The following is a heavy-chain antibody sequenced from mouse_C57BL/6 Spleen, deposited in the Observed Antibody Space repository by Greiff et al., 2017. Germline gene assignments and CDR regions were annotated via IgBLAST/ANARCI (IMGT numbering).Heavy chain of an antibody. CDR2: IYPRDGST. J-gene: IGHJ1*03. CDR1: GYTFTDHT. D-gene: IGHD1-1*01. Sequence: QVQLKESDAELVKPGASVKISCKVSGYTFTDHTIHWMKQRPEPGLAWIGYIYPRDGSTTYNEKFKGEATLTADKSSSTAYMQLNSLTSEDSAVYFCARPYSPYWYFDVWGTGTTVTVSS. V-gene: IGHV1-78*01. CDR3: ARPYSPYWYFDV.